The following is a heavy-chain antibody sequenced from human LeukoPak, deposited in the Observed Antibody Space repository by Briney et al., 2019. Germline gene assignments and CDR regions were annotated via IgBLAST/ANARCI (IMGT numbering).Heavy chain of an antibody. J-gene: IGHJ6*02. CDR1: GGSISSISYY. CDR2: IYYTGST. D-gene: IGHD2-2*01. Sequence: SETLSLTCTISGGSISSISYYWGWIRQPPGKGLEWIGSIYYTGSTYYNPSLKSRVTVSVDTSKNQFSLNLRSVTAADTAVYYCARRGLGYCSSTSCYYGMDVWGQGTTVTVSS. CDR3: ARRGLGYCSSTSCYYGMDV. V-gene: IGHV4-39*01.